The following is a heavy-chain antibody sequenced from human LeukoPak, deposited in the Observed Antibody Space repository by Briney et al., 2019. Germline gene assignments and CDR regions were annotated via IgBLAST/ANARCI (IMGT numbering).Heavy chain of an antibody. Sequence: GGSLRLSCAASGFRFSSYAMHWVRQAPGKGLEWVAVISFDKSNKYFADSVKGRFTISRDNSKNTLYLQMNSLRAEDTAVYYCAKDWPVVGTFDYWGQGTLVTVSS. CDR1: GFRFSSYA. CDR2: ISFDKSNK. V-gene: IGHV3-30*04. CDR3: AKDWPVVGTFDY. D-gene: IGHD1-26*01. J-gene: IGHJ4*02.